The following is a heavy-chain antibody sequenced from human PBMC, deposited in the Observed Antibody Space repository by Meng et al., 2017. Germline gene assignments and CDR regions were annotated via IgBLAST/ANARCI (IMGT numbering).Heavy chain of an antibody. CDR3: ARGRGSWGY. D-gene: IGHD3-16*01. V-gene: IGHV4-34*01. CDR2: INHSGST. Sequence: VQLQEWGAGLLKPSETLSLSCAVYGGSFSGYYWSWIRQPPGKGLGWIGEINHSGSTNYNPSLKSRVTISVDTSKNQFSLKLSSVTAADTAVYYCARGRGSWGYWGQGTLVTVSS. J-gene: IGHJ4*02. CDR1: GGSFSGYY.